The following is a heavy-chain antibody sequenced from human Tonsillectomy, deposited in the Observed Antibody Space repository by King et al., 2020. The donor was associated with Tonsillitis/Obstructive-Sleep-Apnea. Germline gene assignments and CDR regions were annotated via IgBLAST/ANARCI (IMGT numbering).Heavy chain of an antibody. CDR1: GYTLTELS. V-gene: IGHV1-24*01. Sequence: QLVQSGAEVKKPGASVKVSCKVSGYTLTELSMHWVRQAPGKGLEWMGGFDPEDGETIYAQKFQGRVTMTEDTSTNTAYMELSSLRSEDTAVYYCARYCTSTSCYGLYGMDVWGQGPTVTVSS. D-gene: IGHD2-2*01. CDR2: FDPEDGET. CDR3: ARYCTSTSCYGLYGMDV. J-gene: IGHJ6*02.